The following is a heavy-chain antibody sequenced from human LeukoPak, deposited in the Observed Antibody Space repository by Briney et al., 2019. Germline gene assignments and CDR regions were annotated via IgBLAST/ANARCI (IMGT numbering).Heavy chain of an antibody. V-gene: IGHV3-21*01. J-gene: IGHJ3*02. D-gene: IGHD1-26*01. CDR2: ISSSSIYI. Sequence: GGSLRFSCAASGFTLSSYSMHWVRQAPGKGLEWVSSISSSSIYIYYADSLKGRFTISRDNAKNSLYLQMNSLRAEDTAVYYCARGRQNGGSYSDAFDIWGQGTMVTVSS. CDR1: GFTLSSYS. CDR3: ARGRQNGGSYSDAFDI.